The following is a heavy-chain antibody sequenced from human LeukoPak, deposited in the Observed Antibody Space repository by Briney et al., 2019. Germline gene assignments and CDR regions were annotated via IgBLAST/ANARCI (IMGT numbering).Heavy chain of an antibody. CDR1: GGSISSYY. CDR3: ASGSGTTVITPDASDI. Sequence: SETLSLTCTVSGGSISSYYWSWIRQPPGKGLEWIGYIYYSGSTNYNPSLKSRVTISVDTSKNQFSLKLSSVTAADTAVYYCASGSGTTVITPDASDIWGQGTMVTVSS. V-gene: IGHV4-59*01. J-gene: IGHJ3*02. D-gene: IGHD4-23*01. CDR2: IYYSGST.